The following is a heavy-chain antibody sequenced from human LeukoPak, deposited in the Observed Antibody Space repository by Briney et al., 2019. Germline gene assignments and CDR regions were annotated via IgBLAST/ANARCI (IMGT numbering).Heavy chain of an antibody. Sequence: GRSLRRSCAASGFTFSSYAMHWVREAPGKGLQWVALISFDGSDKYYADSVKGRFTISRDNSKNTLYVQMNSLRAEDTAVYYCARSSAVRLLNFDYWGQGTLVTVSS. CDR2: ISFDGSDK. D-gene: IGHD6-6*01. V-gene: IGHV3-30*01. CDR3: ARSSAVRLLNFDY. CDR1: GFTFSSYA. J-gene: IGHJ4*02.